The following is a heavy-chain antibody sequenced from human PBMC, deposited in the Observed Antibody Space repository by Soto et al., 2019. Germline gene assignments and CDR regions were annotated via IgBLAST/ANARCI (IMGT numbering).Heavy chain of an antibody. CDR1: GFTFSRYA. J-gene: IGHJ2*01. CDR3: ARDPLWGTAMVLWYFDL. V-gene: IGHV3-30-3*01. Sequence: QVQLVESGGGVVQPGRSLRLSCAASGFTFSRYAMNWVRQAPGQGLEWVAVISYDGSNKYYADSVKGRFTISRDNSKNTLYRQMNSLRAEDTAVYYCARDPLWGTAMVLWYFDLWGRGTLVTVSS. D-gene: IGHD5-18*01. CDR2: ISYDGSNK.